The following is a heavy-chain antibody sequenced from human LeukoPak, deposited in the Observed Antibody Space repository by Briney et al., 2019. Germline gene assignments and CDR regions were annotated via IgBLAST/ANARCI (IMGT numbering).Heavy chain of an antibody. V-gene: IGHV1-69*13. Sequence: SVKVSCKASGGTFSNYAINWVRQAPGQGLEWMGGIIPIFGTANYEQKFQGRVTITADESTSTAYMELNSLRAEDTAVYYCARELGPRDAFDIWGQGTMVTVSS. CDR2: IIPIFGTA. CDR1: GGTFSNYA. CDR3: ARELGPRDAFDI. J-gene: IGHJ3*02. D-gene: IGHD3-16*01.